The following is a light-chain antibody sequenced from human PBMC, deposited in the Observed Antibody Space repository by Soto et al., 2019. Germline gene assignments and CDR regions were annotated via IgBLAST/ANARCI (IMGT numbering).Light chain of an antibody. V-gene: IGKV4-1*01. CDR1: QSVLYSSDNKNY. CDR2: WAS. Sequence: DIVMTQSPDSLAVSLGERATINCKSSQSVLYSSDNKNYLAWYQQKPGQPPKLLIYWASTRDSGVPDRFSGSGAGADFTLTISSLQAEDVAVCYCQQYYSTLTFGGGTKVEIK. CDR3: QQYYSTLT. J-gene: IGKJ4*01.